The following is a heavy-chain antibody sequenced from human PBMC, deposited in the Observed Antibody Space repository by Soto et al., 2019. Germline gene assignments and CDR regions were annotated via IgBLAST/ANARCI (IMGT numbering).Heavy chain of an antibody. Sequence: GGSLRLSCAASGFTFSSYAMSWVRQAPGKGLEWVSAISGSGGSTYYADSVKGRFTISRDNSKNTLYLQMNSLRAEDTAVYYCAKESWYDFPRAYHYYGMDVWGQGTTVTV. CDR3: AKESWYDFPRAYHYYGMDV. CDR2: ISGSGGST. D-gene: IGHD3-3*01. V-gene: IGHV3-23*01. J-gene: IGHJ6*02. CDR1: GFTFSSYA.